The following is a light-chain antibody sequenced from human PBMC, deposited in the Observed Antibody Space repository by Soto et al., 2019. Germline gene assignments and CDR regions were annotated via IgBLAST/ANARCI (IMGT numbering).Light chain of an antibody. CDR3: QQYGSSPPYT. J-gene: IGKJ2*01. Sequence: EIVLTQSPGTLSLSPGERATLSCRASQSVSSSYLGCYQQKAGQAPSLLIYGASSTTTVIPDRFSGSGSGADFTLTISRREPEDVAVYYYQQYGSSPPYTFGQGTKLEIK. V-gene: IGKV3-20*01. CDR1: QSVSSSY. CDR2: GAS.